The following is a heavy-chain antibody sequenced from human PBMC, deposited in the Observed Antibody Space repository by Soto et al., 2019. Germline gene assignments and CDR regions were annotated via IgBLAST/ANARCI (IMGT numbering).Heavy chain of an antibody. V-gene: IGHV1-2*02. Sequence: ASVKVSCKASGYTFTGYYIHWVRQAPGQGLEWMGWINPNSGGTNYAQKFQGRVTMTRDTSISTAYMELSRLRSDDTAVYYCARSAEGIVVVITHFDYWGQGTLVTVSS. CDR3: ARSAEGIVVVITHFDY. CDR1: GYTFTGYY. J-gene: IGHJ4*02. CDR2: INPNSGGT. D-gene: IGHD3-22*01.